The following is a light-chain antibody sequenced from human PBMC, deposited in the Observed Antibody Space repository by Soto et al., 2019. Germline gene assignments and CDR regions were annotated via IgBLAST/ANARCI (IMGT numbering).Light chain of an antibody. V-gene: IGKV2-28*01. J-gene: IGKJ4*01. CDR1: QSLLHSNGYNY. CDR3: MQALQTPLT. Sequence: DIVMTQSPLSLPVTPGEPASISCRSSQSLLHSNGYNYLDWYLQKPGQSPQLLIYLGSNRASGVPDRFSGSGSGPDFTLQISRVEAEDVGVYYCMQALQTPLTFCGGNKVEIK. CDR2: LGS.